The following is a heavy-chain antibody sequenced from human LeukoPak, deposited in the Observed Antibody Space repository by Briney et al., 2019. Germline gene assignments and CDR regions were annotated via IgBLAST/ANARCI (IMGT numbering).Heavy chain of an antibody. J-gene: IGHJ4*02. D-gene: IGHD3-22*01. CDR3: AREGAYWFDSSGTLGNDY. CDR1: GYTFTGYY. V-gene: IGHV1-2*06. Sequence: ASVKVSCKASGYTFTGYYMHWVRQAPGQGLEWMGRLNPNSGGTDYAQKFQGRVTMTRDTSISTAYMELSNLRSDDTAVYYCAREGAYWFDSSGTLGNDYWGQGTLVTVSS. CDR2: LNPNSGGT.